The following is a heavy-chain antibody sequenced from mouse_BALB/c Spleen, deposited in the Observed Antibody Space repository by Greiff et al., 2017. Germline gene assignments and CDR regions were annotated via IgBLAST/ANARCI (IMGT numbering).Heavy chain of an antibody. CDR1: GFSLTSYG. CDR2: IWAGGST. V-gene: IGHV2-9*02. CDR3: AGGKSSGYYAMDY. D-gene: IGHD3-1*01. Sequence: VKLMESGPGLVAPSQSLSITCTVSGFSLTSYGVHWVRQPPGKGLEWLGVIWAGGSTNYNSALMSRLSISKDNSKSQVFLKMNSLQTDDTAMYYCAGGKSSGYYAMDYWGQGTSVTVSS. J-gene: IGHJ4*01.